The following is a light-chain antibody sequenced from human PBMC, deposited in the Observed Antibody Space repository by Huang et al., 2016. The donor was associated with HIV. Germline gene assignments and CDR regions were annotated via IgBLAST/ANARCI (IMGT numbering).Light chain of an antibody. CDR3: QQRSNWPVT. CDR2: DAS. Sequence: EIVLTQSPVTLSLSPGERATLSCRASQSVSSYVAWYQQKPGQAPRLLMYDASNRASGIPARFSGSGSGTDFTLTISSLEPEDFAVYYCQQRSNWPVTFGPGTKVDIK. V-gene: IGKV3-11*01. J-gene: IGKJ3*01. CDR1: QSVSSY.